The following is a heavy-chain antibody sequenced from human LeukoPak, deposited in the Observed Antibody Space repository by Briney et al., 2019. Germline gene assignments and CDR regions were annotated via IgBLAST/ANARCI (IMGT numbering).Heavy chain of an antibody. V-gene: IGHV4-59*01. D-gene: IGHD2-2*01. CDR1: GDSFSSYY. Sequence: SETLSLTCTVSGDSFSSYYWSWIRQPPGKGLEWIGYIYYSGSTNYNPSLKSRVTISVDTSKNQFSLKLTSVTAADTAVYYCARGSTGPFDYWGQGTLVTVSS. CDR3: ARGSTGPFDY. J-gene: IGHJ4*02. CDR2: IYYSGST.